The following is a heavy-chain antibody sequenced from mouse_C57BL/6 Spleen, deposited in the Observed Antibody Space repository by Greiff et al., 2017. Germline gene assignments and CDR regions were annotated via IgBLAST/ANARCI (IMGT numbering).Heavy chain of an antibody. CDR3: AINYGSSY. Sequence: VNVVESGPELVKPGASVKISCKASGYAFSSSWMNWVKQRPGKGLEWIGRIYPGDGDTNYNGKFKGKATLTADKSSSTAYMQLSSLTSEDSAVYFCAINYGSSYWGQGTTLTVSS. CDR1: GYAFSSSW. V-gene: IGHV1-82*01. CDR2: IYPGDGDT. D-gene: IGHD1-1*01. J-gene: IGHJ2*01.